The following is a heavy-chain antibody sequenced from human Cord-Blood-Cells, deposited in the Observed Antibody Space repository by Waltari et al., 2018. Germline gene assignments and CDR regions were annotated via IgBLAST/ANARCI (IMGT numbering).Heavy chain of an antibody. Sequence: EVQLVESGGGLVQPGGSLRLSCAASGFTFGSYWMSWVRQAPRKGLEWVANIKQDGSEKYYVDSVKGRFTISRDNAKNSLYLQMNSLRAEDTAVYYCARTIVLSPAYCGGDCYSEYFQHWGQGTLVTVSS. CDR1: GFTFGSYW. D-gene: IGHD2-21*01. J-gene: IGHJ1*01. CDR3: ARTIVLSPAYCGGDCYSEYFQH. V-gene: IGHV3-7*01. CDR2: IKQDGSEK.